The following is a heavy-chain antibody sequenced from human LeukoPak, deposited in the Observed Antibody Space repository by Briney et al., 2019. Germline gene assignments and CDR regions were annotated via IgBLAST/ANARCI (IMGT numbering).Heavy chain of an antibody. J-gene: IGHJ3*02. D-gene: IGHD3-22*01. CDR1: GGTFSSYA. V-gene: IGHV1-69*05. CDR3: ARDQAITMIVDRAFDI. CDR2: IIPIFGTA. Sequence: SVKVSCKASGGTFSSYAISWVRQAPGQGLEWMGRIIPIFGTANYAQKFQGRVTITTDKSTSTAYMELSSLRSEDTAVYYCARDQAITMIVDRAFDIWGQGTMVTVSS.